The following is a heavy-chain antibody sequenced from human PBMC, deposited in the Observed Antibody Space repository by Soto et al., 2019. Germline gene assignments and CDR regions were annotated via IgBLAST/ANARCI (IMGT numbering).Heavy chain of an antibody. CDR1: GGSMSGLY. V-gene: IGHV4-59*11. CDR2: IYYSGYT. D-gene: IGHD4-17*01. Sequence: PSETLSLTCTVSGGSMSGLYWSWIRQPPGKGLECIGFIYYSGYTNYNPSLKSRVTMSVDTSKNQFSLKLSSVTAADTAVYYCARAYGDSFFDLWGQGTLVTVSS. J-gene: IGHJ4*02. CDR3: ARAYGDSFFDL.